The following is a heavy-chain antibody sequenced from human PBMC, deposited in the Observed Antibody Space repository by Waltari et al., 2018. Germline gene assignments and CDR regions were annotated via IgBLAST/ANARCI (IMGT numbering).Heavy chain of an antibody. V-gene: IGHV1-24*01. CDR3: ATFDRTRFYYGMDV. J-gene: IGHJ6*02. CDR1: GYTLTELS. D-gene: IGHD3-16*01. Sequence: QVQLVQSGAEVKKPGASVKVSCKVSGYTLTELSMHWVRQAPGKGLEWMGGFDPEDGETIYAQKFHGRVTITADTSTDTAYMELSSQRSEDTAVYYCATFDRTRFYYGMDVWGQGTTVTVSS. CDR2: FDPEDGET.